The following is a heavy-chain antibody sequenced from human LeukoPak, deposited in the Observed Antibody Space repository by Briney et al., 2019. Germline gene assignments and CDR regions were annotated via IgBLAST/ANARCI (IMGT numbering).Heavy chain of an antibody. CDR1: GGSFSGYY. Sequence: SETLSLTCAVYGGSFSGYYWSWIRQPPGKGLEWIGEINHSGSTNYNPSLKSRVTISVDTSKNQFSLKLSSVTAADTAVYYCARVGHCSSTSCYGFDYGMDVWGQGTTVTVSS. CDR2: INHSGST. CDR3: ARVGHCSSTSCYGFDYGMDV. D-gene: IGHD2-2*01. V-gene: IGHV4-34*01. J-gene: IGHJ6*02.